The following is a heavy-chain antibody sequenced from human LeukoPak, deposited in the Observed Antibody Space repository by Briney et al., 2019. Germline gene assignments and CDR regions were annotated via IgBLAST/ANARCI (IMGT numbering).Heavy chain of an antibody. V-gene: IGHV3-11*01. D-gene: IGHD6-19*01. CDR3: ARDSSGWYGRSAFDI. CDR1: GFTFSDYY. J-gene: IGHJ3*02. CDR2: ISSSGSTI. Sequence: GGSLRLSCAASGFTFSDYYMSWIRQAPGKGLEWVSYISSSGSTIYYADSVKGRFTISRDDAKNSLYLQMNSLRAEDTAVYYCARDSSGWYGRSAFDIWGQGTMVTVSS.